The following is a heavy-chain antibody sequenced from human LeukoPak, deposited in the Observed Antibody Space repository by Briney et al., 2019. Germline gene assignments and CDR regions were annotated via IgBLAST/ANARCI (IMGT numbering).Heavy chain of an antibody. CDR2: IYTSGST. D-gene: IGHD3-9*01. CDR3: ARDGYDILTGPIIYYYYYMDV. J-gene: IGHJ6*03. CDR1: SGSISSGSYY. V-gene: IGHV4-61*02. Sequence: PSETLSLNCTVSSGSISSGSYYWSWIRQPAGKGLEWIGRIYTSGSTNYNPSLKSRVTISVDTSKNQFSLKLSSVTAADTAVYYCARDGYDILTGPIIYYYYYMDVWGKGTTVTVSS.